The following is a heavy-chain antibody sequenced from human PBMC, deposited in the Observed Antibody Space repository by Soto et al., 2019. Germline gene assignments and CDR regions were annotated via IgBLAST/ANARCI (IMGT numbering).Heavy chain of an antibody. Sequence: AASVKVSCKASGGTFSSYAISWVRQAPGQGLEWMGGIIPIFGTANYAQKFQGRVTITADESTSTAYMELSSLRSEDTAVYYCARKRYGAPGYGMDVWGQGTTVTVSS. D-gene: IGHD1-1*01. CDR2: IIPIFGTA. CDR3: ARKRYGAPGYGMDV. V-gene: IGHV1-69*13. CDR1: GGTFSSYA. J-gene: IGHJ6*02.